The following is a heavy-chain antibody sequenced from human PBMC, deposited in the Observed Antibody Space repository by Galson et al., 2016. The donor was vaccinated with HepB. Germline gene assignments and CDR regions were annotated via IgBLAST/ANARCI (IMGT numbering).Heavy chain of an antibody. CDR1: NDSITSIYW. D-gene: IGHD3-10*01. CDR3: ARGGQWLGDHI. V-gene: IGHV4-4*02. CDR2: IYHSGTT. J-gene: IGHJ4*02. Sequence: SETLSLTCAVSNDSITSIYWWNWVRQTPGKGLEWIGEIYHSGTTNYNPSLKSRLTISLDTSKDQFSLKLSSVTAADTAVYFCARGGQWLGDHIWGQGTLVTVSS.